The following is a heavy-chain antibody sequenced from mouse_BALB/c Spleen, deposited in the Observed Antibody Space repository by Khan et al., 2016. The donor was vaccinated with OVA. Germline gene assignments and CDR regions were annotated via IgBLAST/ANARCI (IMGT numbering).Heavy chain of an antibody. CDR2: IWGDGST. J-gene: IGHJ4*01. V-gene: IGHV2-6-7*01. Sequence: VELVESGPGLVAPSQSLSITCTVSGFSLTGYGVNWVRQPPGKGLEWLGMIWGDGSTDYNSALKSRLSITKDNSKSQVFLKMNSLHTDDTARYYCARAYYANYREAMDYWGQGNSVTVSS. D-gene: IGHD2-10*01. CDR3: ARAYYANYREAMDY. CDR1: GFSLTGYG.